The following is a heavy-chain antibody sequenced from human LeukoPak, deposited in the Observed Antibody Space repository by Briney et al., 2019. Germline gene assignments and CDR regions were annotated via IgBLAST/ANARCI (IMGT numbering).Heavy chain of an antibody. D-gene: IGHD3-10*01. CDR2: ISGGGENT. CDR3: AKTPDYYGSGSSSYVDC. J-gene: IGHJ4*02. CDR1: GSTFSSDS. Sequence: GGSLRLSCVASGSTFSSDSMTWVRQAPGKGLEWVSAISGGGENTYYADSVKGRFIISRDNSRDTLYLQMNSLRAEDTALYFCAKTPDYYGSGSSSYVDCWGQGTLVSVSS. V-gene: IGHV3-23*01.